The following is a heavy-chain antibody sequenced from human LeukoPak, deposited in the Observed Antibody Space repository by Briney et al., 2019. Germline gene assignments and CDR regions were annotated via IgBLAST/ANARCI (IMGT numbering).Heavy chain of an antibody. J-gene: IGHJ4*02. CDR3: AKTMVRGVIVY. CDR2: ISSDGSST. Sequence: PGGSLRLSCAASGFTFRNHWMHWVRQTPGKGLVWVSRISSDGSSTTYADSVKGRFTISRDNAKNTLYLQMNSLRAEDTAVYYCAKTMVRGVIVYWGQGTLVTVSS. D-gene: IGHD3-10*01. V-gene: IGHV3-74*03. CDR1: GFTFRNHW.